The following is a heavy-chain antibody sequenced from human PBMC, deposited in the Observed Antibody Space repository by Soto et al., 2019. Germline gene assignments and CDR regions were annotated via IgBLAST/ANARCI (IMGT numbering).Heavy chain of an antibody. CDR1: GGSISSGDYY. Sequence: SETLSLTCTVSGGSISSGDYYWSWIRQPPGEGLEWIGHIFDSGTTYTNPSLRSQVAISLDTSKNHFSLTLSSLRAEDTAIYYCAFPAIAAAGKTGFDYWGQGTLVTVSS. CDR3: AFPAIAAAGKTGFDY. CDR2: IFDSGTT. D-gene: IGHD6-13*01. J-gene: IGHJ4*02. V-gene: IGHV4-30-4*01.